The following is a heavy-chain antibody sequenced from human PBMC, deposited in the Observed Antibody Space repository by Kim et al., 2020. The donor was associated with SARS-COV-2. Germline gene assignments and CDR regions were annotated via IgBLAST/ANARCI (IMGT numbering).Heavy chain of an antibody. CDR1: GGSFSGYY. D-gene: IGHD6-19*01. J-gene: IGHJ6*03. Sequence: SETLSLTCAVYGGSFSGYYWSWIRQPPGKGLEWIGEINHSGSTNYNPSLKSGVTISVDTSKNQFSLKLSSVTAADTAVYYCARGTRQWLVRGPYYYYMDVWGKGTTVTVSS. CDR2: INHSGST. CDR3: ARGTRQWLVRGPYYYYMDV. V-gene: IGHV4-34*01.